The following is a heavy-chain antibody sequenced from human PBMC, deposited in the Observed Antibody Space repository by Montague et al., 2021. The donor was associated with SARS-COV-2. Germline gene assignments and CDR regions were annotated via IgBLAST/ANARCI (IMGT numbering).Heavy chain of an antibody. CDR2: IAWDDDK. CDR3: ARESYDILTGYYKRVFDY. J-gene: IGHJ4*02. D-gene: IGHD3-9*01. V-gene: IGHV2-70*01. CDR1: GFSLSTSGMC. Sequence: PALVKPTQTLTLTCTFSGFSLSTSGMCVSWIRQPPGKALEWLALIAWDDDKYYSTSLKTRLTISKDTSKNQVVLTMTNMDPVDTATYYCARESYDILTGYYKRVFDYWGQGTLVTVSS.